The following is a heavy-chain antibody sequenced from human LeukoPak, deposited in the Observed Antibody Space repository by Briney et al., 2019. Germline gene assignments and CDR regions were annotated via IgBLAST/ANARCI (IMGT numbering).Heavy chain of an antibody. V-gene: IGHV4-30-2*06. CDR3: ARAGYCSSTSCLDAFDI. J-gene: IGHJ3*02. D-gene: IGHD2-2*01. Sequence: SQTLSLTCAVSGGSISSGGYSWSWIRQSPGKGLEWIGYIYHSGSTYYNPSLKSRVTISVDRSKNQFSLKLSSVTAADTAVYYCARAGYCSSTSCLDAFDIWGQGTMVTVSS. CDR2: IYHSGST. CDR1: GGSISSGGYS.